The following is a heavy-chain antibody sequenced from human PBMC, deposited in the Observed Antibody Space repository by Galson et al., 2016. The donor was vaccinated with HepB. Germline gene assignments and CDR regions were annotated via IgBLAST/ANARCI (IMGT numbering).Heavy chain of an antibody. V-gene: IGHV4-61*02. CDR3: AREPEWFLPRFDP. J-gene: IGHJ5*02. CDR1: GDSISSGSFY. Sequence: TLSLTCSVSGDSISSGSFYCNWIRQPAGKGLEWIGRIYTSGRTDYDPSLQTRVTMSVDTSKNQFSLKLTSGTAADTAVYYCAREPEWFLPRFDPWGQGTLVTVSS. CDR2: IYTSGRT. D-gene: IGHD3-3*01.